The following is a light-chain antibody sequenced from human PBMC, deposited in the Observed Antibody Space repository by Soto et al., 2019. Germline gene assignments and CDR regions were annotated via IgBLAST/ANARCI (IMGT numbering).Light chain of an antibody. CDR3: TSWDDTLNGWV. CDR1: SSNIGNNA. CDR2: SDS. V-gene: IGLV1-36*01. Sequence: QSVLTQPPSASGSPGQSVTISCTGTSSNIGNNAVNWYQQLPGKAPKLLIYSDSLLPSGVSDRFSGSKSGTAASLAISGLQSEDEGDYYCTSWDDTLNGWVFGGGTKLTVL. J-gene: IGLJ3*02.